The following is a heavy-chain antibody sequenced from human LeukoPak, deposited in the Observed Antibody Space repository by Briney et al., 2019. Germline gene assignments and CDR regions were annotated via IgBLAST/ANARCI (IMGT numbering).Heavy chain of an antibody. CDR3: AKGGKWDVTPFDY. J-gene: IGHJ4*02. Sequence: PGGSLRLSCAASGFTFTSYSMNWVCQAPGKGLEWVSTISGGGGSTYYADSVKGRFTVSRDNSKNTLYLQVNSLRAEDTAVYYCAKGGKWDVTPFDYWGQGTLATVSS. CDR1: GFTFTSYS. V-gene: IGHV3-23*01. D-gene: IGHD1-26*01. CDR2: ISGGGGST.